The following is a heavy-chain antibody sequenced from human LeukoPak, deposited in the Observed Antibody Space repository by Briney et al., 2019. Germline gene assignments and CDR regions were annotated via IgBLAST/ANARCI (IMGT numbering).Heavy chain of an antibody. V-gene: IGHV3-21*01. J-gene: IGHJ4*02. CDR2: ISSSSSYI. D-gene: IGHD5-12*01. Sequence: GGSLRLSCAASGFTFSSYSMNWVRQAPGKGLEWVSSISSSSSYIYYADSVKGRFTISRDNSKNTLYLQMNSLRAEDTAVYYCARDRGYSGYDYLLYFDYWGQGTLVTVSS. CDR3: ARDRGYSGYDYLLYFDY. CDR1: GFTFSSYS.